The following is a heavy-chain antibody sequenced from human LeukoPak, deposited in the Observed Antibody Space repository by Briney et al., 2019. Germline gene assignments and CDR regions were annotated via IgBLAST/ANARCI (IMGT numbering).Heavy chain of an antibody. J-gene: IGHJ3*02. V-gene: IGHV4-59*08. Sequence: SETLSLTCTVSGGSISTYYWSWIRQPPGKGLEWIGYIYYSGYTNYNPSLKSRVTISVDTSKNQFSLKLSSVTAADTAVYYCARHPGIDALDIWGQGTMVTVSS. CDR1: GGSISTYY. D-gene: IGHD3-10*01. CDR3: ARHPGIDALDI. CDR2: IYYSGYT.